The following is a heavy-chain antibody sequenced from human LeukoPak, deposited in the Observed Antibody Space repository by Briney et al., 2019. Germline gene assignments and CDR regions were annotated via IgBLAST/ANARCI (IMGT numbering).Heavy chain of an antibody. CDR2: IKSRTHGGTT. D-gene: IGHD6-13*01. J-gene: IGHJ4*02. V-gene: IGHV3-15*01. CDR3: TTVGSSWGFDY. CDR1: GFTFSAAW. Sequence: GGSLRLSCVASGFTFSAAWMTWVRQAPGKGLECVGRIKSRTHGGTTDYATPVKGRFAISRDDSKNTLYLQMNSLKIEDTGVYYCTTVGSSWGFDYWGQGTLVTVSS.